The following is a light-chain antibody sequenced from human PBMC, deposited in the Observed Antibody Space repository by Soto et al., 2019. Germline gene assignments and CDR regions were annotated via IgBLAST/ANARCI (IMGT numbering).Light chain of an antibody. V-gene: IGLV2-14*01. CDR1: SSDVGTYNY. CDR2: EVI. CDR3: SSYTNGNTAVV. J-gene: IGLJ2*01. Sequence: QSALAQPASVSGSPGQSITISCTGSSSDVGTYNYVYWYQQHPGKAPKLMLFEVINRPSGISNRFSGSKSGNTASLTISGLQSEDEAVYYCSSYTNGNTAVVFGGGTKVTVL.